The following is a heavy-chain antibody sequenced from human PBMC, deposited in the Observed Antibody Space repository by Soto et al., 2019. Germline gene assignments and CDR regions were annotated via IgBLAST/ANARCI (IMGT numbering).Heavy chain of an antibody. D-gene: IGHD1-26*01. V-gene: IGHV1-58*01. CDR3: AVLRYSDPRGDY. Sequence: GASVKVSCKASGFTFTSSAVQWVRQARGQRLEWIGLIVVGSGNTNYAQKFQERVTITRDMSTSTAYMELSSLSSEDTAVYYCAVLRYSDPRGDYWGQGTLVTVSS. CDR2: IVVGSGNT. J-gene: IGHJ4*02. CDR1: GFTFTSSA.